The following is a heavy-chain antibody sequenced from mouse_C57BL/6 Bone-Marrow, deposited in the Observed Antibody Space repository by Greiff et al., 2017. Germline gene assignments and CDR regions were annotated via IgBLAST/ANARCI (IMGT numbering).Heavy chain of an antibody. V-gene: IGHV1-81*01. D-gene: IGHD1-1*01. CDR3: ALLRADY. CDR1: GYTFTSYG. CDR2: IYPSSGNT. Sequence: VQLQQSGAELARPGASVKLSCKASGYTFTSYGISWVKQRTGQGLEWIGEIYPSSGNTYYNEKFKGKATLTSDISSSTAYMELRSLTSEDSAVYFCALLRADYWGQGTTLTVSS. J-gene: IGHJ2*01.